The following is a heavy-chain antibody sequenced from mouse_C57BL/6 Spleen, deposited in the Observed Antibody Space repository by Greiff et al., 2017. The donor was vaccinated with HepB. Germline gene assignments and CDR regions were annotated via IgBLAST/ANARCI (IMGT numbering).Heavy chain of an antibody. J-gene: IGHJ2*01. D-gene: IGHD4-1*02. CDR3: ARFNWDNFDY. CDR1: GFTFTDYY. Sequence: EVQLVESGGGLVQPGGSLSLSCAASGFTFTDYYMSWVRQPPGKALEWLGFIRNKANGYTTEYSASVKGRFTISRDNSQSILYLQMSALRAEDSAAYYCARFNWDNFDYWGQGTTLTVSS. CDR2: IRNKANGYTT. V-gene: IGHV7-3*01.